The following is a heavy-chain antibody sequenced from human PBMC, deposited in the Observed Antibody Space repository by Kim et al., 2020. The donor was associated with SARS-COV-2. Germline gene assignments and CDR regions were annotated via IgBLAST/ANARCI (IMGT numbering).Heavy chain of an antibody. CDR1: GYTFTSYA. CDR3: ARDHGDYYDSSGYYPPDY. V-gene: IGHV1-3*01. J-gene: IGHJ4*02. CDR2: INAGNGNT. D-gene: IGHD3-22*01. Sequence: ASVKVSCKASGYTFTSYAMHWVRQAPGQRLEWMGWINAGNGNTKYSQKFQGRVTITRDTSASTAYMELSSLRSEDTAVYYCARDHGDYYDSSGYYPPDYWGQGTLVTVSS.